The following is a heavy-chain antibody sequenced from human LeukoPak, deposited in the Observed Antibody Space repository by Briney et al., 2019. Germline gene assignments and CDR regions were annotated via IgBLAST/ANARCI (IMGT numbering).Heavy chain of an antibody. D-gene: IGHD4-17*01. CDR3: ARDSPYGYGDYPYYYYYYYMDV. V-gene: IGHV4-34*01. CDR2: ISHSGST. CDR1: GGSFSDCY. Sequence: SETLSLTCAVYGGSFSDCYWRCGISHSGSTTYSPSLKSRVTISLNSSKNQFSLKLSSVTAADTAVYYCARDSPYGYGDYPYYYYYYYMDVWGKGTTVTISS. J-gene: IGHJ6*03.